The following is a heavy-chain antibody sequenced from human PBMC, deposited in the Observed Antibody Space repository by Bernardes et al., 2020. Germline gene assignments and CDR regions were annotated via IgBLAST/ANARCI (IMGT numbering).Heavy chain of an antibody. CDR3: ARVCGDGSWRYPYYYYYYYMDV. J-gene: IGHJ6*03. D-gene: IGHD3-10*01. V-gene: IGHV1-18*01. Sequence: ASVKVSCKASGYTFTSYGISWVRQAPGQGLEWMGWISAYNGNTNYAQKLPGRVTMTTDTSPSTAYMELRGLRSDDTAVYYCARVCGDGSWRYPYYYYYYYMDVCGKGTTVTVSS. CDR2: ISAYNGNT. CDR1: GYTFTSYG.